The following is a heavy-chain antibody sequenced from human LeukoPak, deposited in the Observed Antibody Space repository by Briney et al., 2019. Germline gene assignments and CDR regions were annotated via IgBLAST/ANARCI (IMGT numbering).Heavy chain of an antibody. Sequence: PGGSLRLSCAASGFTFSSYAMSWVRQAPGKGLEWVSATSGSGGSSYHADSVKGRFTISRDNSKNTLYLQMNSLGAEDTAVYYCAKGTVVVAATLWFDPWGQGTLVTVSS. CDR3: AKGTVVVAATLWFDP. CDR1: GFTFSSYA. CDR2: TSGSGGSS. V-gene: IGHV3-23*01. J-gene: IGHJ5*02. D-gene: IGHD2-15*01.